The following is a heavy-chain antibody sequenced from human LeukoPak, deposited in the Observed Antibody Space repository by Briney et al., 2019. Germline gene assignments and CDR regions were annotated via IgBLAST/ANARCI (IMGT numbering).Heavy chain of an antibody. CDR3: ARALRYFDWLTDAFDY. CDR1: GFTFSSYS. Sequence: GGSLRLSCAASGFTFSSYSMNWVRQAPGKGLEWVSYISSSSSTIYYAASVKGRFTISRDNAKNSLYLQMNSLRAEDTAVYYCARALRYFDWLTDAFDYWGQGTLVTVSS. D-gene: IGHD3-9*01. V-gene: IGHV3-48*01. J-gene: IGHJ4*02. CDR2: ISSSSSTI.